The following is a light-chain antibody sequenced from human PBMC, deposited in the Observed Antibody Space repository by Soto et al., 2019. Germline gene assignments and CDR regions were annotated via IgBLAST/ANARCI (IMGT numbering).Light chain of an antibody. J-gene: IGLJ1*01. CDR3: CSFAGSSFSLYV. CDR2: EGS. Sequence: QSALTQPASVSGSPGQSITISCTGTSSDFGTYNLVSWYQQHPGKAPKVMIYEGSKRPSGVSDRFSGSKSGNTASLTISGLQAEDEADYYCCSFAGSSFSLYVFGTGTKVTAL. V-gene: IGLV2-23*01. CDR1: SSDFGTYNL.